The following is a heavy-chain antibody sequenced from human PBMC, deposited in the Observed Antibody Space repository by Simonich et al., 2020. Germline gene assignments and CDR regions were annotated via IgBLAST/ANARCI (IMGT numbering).Heavy chain of an antibody. V-gene: IGHV3-30*18. J-gene: IGHJ3*02. CDR3: AKDLYYYGTSPWNAFDI. CDR1: GFTFSSYG. CDR2: IWYDGSNK. D-gene: IGHD3-10*01. Sequence: QVQLVESGGGVVQPGRSLRLSCAASGFTFSSYGMNWVRQAPGKGLEWVAVIWYDGSNKYYADAVKGRFTISRDNSKNTLYLQMNSLRAEDTAMYYCAKDLYYYGTSPWNAFDIWGQGTMVTVSS.